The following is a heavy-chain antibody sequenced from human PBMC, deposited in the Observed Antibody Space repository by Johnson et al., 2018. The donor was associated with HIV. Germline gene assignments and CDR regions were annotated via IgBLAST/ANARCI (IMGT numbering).Heavy chain of an antibody. CDR2: INWNGGST. CDR3: ARGMVVAATKAFDI. J-gene: IGHJ3*02. Sequence: VQLVESGGGVVRPGGSLRLSCAASGFTFDDYGMSWVRQAPGKGLEWVSGINWNGGSTGYADSVKGRFTISRDNSNNTLYLQMNSLRAEDTAVYYCARGMVVAATKAFDIWGQGTMVTVSS. V-gene: IGHV3-20*04. D-gene: IGHD2-15*01. CDR1: GFTFDDYG.